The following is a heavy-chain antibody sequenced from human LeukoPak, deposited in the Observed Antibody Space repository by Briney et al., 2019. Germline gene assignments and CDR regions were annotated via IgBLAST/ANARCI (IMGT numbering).Heavy chain of an antibody. CDR2: IKADGSVK. J-gene: IGHJ3*02. CDR1: EFTFSTFW. Sequence: GGSLRLSCAASEFTFSTFWMSWVRQAPGKGLEWVANIKADGSVKHYVDSVEGRFSISRDNARSSPYLQMNSLRAEDTAVYYCVRDSDYQRNSGGLYAHYDALDIWGHGTMVTVSS. D-gene: IGHD2-21*01. V-gene: IGHV3-7*01. CDR3: VRDSDYQRNSGGLYAHYDALDI.